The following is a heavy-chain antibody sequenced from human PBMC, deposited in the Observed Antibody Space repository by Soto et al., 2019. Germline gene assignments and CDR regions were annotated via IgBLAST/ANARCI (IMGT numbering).Heavy chain of an antibody. D-gene: IGHD6-19*01. CDR3: AKGPHSSGWHYFDY. Sequence: GGSLRLSCAASGFTFSSYAMSWVRQAPGKGLEWVSTFSGGNTYYADSVKGRFTISRDNSKNTLYLQMTSLSAEDTAVYYCAKGPHSSGWHYFDYWGQGSLVTVSS. J-gene: IGHJ4*02. CDR1: GFTFSSYA. V-gene: IGHV3-23*01. CDR2: FSGGNT.